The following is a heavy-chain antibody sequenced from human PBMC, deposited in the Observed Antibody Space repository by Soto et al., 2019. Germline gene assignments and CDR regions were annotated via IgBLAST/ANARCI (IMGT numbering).Heavy chain of an antibody. Sequence: QVQLVQSGTEVKKPGSSVKVSCKASGGTFRNYPINWVRQAPGQGLEWMGSIFPLTDIPDYAQNFQARLTISADKSTGTAYRELGSLTSDDSAFMFCARCPLVILNNFESWGQGTLATVSS. CDR3: ARCPLVILNNFES. J-gene: IGHJ4*02. CDR2: IFPLTDIP. D-gene: IGHD3-16*02. CDR1: GGTFRNYP. V-gene: IGHV1-69*02.